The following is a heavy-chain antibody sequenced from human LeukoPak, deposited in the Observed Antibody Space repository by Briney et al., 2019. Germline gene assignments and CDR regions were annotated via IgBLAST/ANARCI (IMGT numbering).Heavy chain of an antibody. Sequence: SETLSLTCIVSGGSISSYHWSWIRQPPGKELEWLGYIYDSGSTNYNPSLKSRVTMSVDTSKNQFSLKLSSVTAADTAVYYCARDRQWLVLDAFDIWGQGTMVTVSS. CDR2: IYDSGST. V-gene: IGHV4-59*12. CDR3: ARDRQWLVLDAFDI. D-gene: IGHD6-19*01. CDR1: GGSISSYH. J-gene: IGHJ3*02.